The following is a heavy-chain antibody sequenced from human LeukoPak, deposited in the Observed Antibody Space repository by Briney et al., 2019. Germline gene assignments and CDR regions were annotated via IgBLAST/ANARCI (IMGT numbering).Heavy chain of an antibody. CDR3: AKAPPYKKYFDY. V-gene: IGHV3-23*01. D-gene: IGHD1-1*01. CDR1: GFTFSRSD. Sequence: GGSLRLSCEASGFTFSRSDMIWVRQAPGKGLEWVSIISAGGGSTFYADSVRGRFTISRDNSKNTLYLQMNSLRAEDTAVYYCAKAPPYKKYFDYWGQGTLVTVSS. CDR2: ISAGGGST. J-gene: IGHJ4*02.